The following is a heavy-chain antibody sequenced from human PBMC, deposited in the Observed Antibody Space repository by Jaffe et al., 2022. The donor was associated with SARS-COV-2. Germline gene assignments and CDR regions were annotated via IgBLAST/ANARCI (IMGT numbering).Heavy chain of an antibody. CDR3: ARAKTSPLGKHIVVVTAMYYFDY. D-gene: IGHD2-21*02. CDR1: GFTFSSYS. Sequence: EVQLVESGGGLVKPGGSLRLSCAASGFTFSSYSMNWVRQAPGKGLEWVSSISSSSSYIYYADSVKGRFTISRDNAKNSLYLQMNSLRAEDTAVYYCARAKTSPLGKHIVVVTAMYYFDYWGQGTLVTVSS. J-gene: IGHJ4*02. V-gene: IGHV3-21*01. CDR2: ISSSSSYI.